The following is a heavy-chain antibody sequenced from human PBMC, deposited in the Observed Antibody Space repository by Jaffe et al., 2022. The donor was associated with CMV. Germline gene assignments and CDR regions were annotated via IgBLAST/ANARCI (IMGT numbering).Heavy chain of an antibody. D-gene: IGHD2-15*01. CDR2: IWYDGSNK. Sequence: QVQLVESGGGVVQPGRSLRLSCAASGFTFSSYGMHWVRQAPGKGLEWVAVIWYDGSNKYYADSVKGRFTISRDNSKNTLYLQMNSLRAEDTAVYYCARDSGYCSGGSCYPDAFDIWGQGTMVTVSS. V-gene: IGHV3-33*08. CDR3: ARDSGYCSGGSCYPDAFDI. J-gene: IGHJ3*02. CDR1: GFTFSSYG.